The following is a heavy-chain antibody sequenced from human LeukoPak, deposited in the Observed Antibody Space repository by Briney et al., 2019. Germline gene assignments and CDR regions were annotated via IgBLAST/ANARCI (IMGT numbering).Heavy chain of an antibody. Sequence: GGSLRLSCAASGFTFSSYAMSWVRQAPGKGLEWVSAISGSGGSTYYADSVKGRFTISRDNSKNTLYLQMNSLRAEDTAVYYCAKDLGPTTFVSVAAAGPNWFDPWGQGTLVTVSS. CDR2: ISGSGGST. D-gene: IGHD6-13*01. CDR3: AKDLGPTTFVSVAAAGPNWFDP. CDR1: GFTFSSYA. V-gene: IGHV3-23*01. J-gene: IGHJ5*02.